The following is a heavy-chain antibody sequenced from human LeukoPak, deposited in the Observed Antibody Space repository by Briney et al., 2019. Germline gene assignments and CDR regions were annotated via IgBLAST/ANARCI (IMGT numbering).Heavy chain of an antibody. D-gene: IGHD2-2*01. V-gene: IGHV7-4-1*02. J-gene: IGHJ4*02. CDR1: GYTLTNYA. Sequence: ASVKVSCKASGYTLTNYALNWVRQAPGQGLEWMGWINTNTGNPTYAQGFTGRFVFSLDTSVNTAYLQISSLKAEDTAIYYCARVQRYCSTTSCYPHYWGQGTLVTVSS. CDR3: ARVQRYCSTTSCYPHY. CDR2: INTNTGNP.